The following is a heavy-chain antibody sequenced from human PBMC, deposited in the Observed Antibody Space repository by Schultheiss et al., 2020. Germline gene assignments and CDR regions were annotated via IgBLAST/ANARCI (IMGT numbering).Heavy chain of an antibody. CDR2: ISYDGSNK. CDR3: ARDWSGEYQLGSAFDY. CDR1: GFSFASYS. D-gene: IGHD2-2*01. J-gene: IGHJ4*02. V-gene: IGHV3-30*03. Sequence: GGSLRLSCRGSGFSFASYSMSWVRQAPGKGLEWVAVISYDGSNKYYADSVKGRFTISRDNSKNTLYLQMNSLRAEDTAVYYCARDWSGEYQLGSAFDYWGQGTLVTVYS.